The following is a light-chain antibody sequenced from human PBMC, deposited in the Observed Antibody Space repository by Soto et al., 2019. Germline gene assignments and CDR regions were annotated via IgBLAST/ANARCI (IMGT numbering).Light chain of an antibody. V-gene: IGKV3-20*01. CDR2: GAS. Sequence: EIVLTQSPGTLSLYPGEKATLSCRASQSFSSSYLAWYQQKPGQAPRLLIYGASSRATGIPDRFSGSGSGTDFTLTISKLEPEDFAVYYCQQFGTSPRTFGHGTKVDIK. CDR3: QQFGTSPRT. CDR1: QSFSSSY. J-gene: IGKJ1*01.